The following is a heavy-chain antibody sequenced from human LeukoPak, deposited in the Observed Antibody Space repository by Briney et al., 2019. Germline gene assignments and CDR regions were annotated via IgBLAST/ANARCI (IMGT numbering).Heavy chain of an antibody. V-gene: IGHV1-8*01. CDR1: GYTFISYD. Sequence: ASVKVSCKASGYTFISYDINWVRQATGQGLEWMGWMNPDTGNTVYAQKFQGRVTMTRNTSISTIYMELSTLTSEDTAVYYCARRGDNYYYYMDVWGKGTTVTVSS. CDR2: MNPDTGNT. J-gene: IGHJ6*03. CDR3: ARRGDNYYYYMDV.